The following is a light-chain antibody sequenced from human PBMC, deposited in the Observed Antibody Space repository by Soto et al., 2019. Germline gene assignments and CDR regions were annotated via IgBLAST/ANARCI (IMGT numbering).Light chain of an antibody. CDR3: QHYVERSPIT. J-gene: IGKJ5*01. CDR1: QSVSSR. Sequence: EIVMTQSPGTRSLSPVERATLSCRASQSVSSRLAWYQQKPGQAPRLIISGAYSRATGIPDRFSGSGSGTDFTLTISRLEPEDFALYYCQHYVERSPITCGQGTRLEIK. CDR2: GAY. V-gene: IGKV3-20*01.